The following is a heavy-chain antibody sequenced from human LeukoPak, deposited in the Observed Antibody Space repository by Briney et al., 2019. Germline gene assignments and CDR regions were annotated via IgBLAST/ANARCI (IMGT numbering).Heavy chain of an antibody. CDR2: INHSGST. CDR3: ARDLGDGGSGSFDY. Sequence: SETLSLTCAVYGGSFSGYYWSWIRQPPGKGLEWIGDINHSGSTNYNPSLKSRVTISVDTSKNQFSLKLSSVTAADTAVYYCARDLGDGGSGSFDYWGQGTLVTVSS. J-gene: IGHJ4*02. V-gene: IGHV4-34*01. CDR1: GGSFSGYY. D-gene: IGHD3-10*01.